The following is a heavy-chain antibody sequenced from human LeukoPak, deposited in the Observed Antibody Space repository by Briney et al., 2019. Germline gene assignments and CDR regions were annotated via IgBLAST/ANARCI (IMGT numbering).Heavy chain of an antibody. J-gene: IGHJ6*03. CDR2: IYNGGTT. CDR3: ARVYYNSGWYGEGYHYYMDV. CDR1: GFTVSNTY. V-gene: IGHV3-53*01. D-gene: IGHD6-19*01. Sequence: RPGGSLRLSCAASGFTVSNTYMDWVRQAPGKGLEWVSIIYNGGTTYYVDSVKSRFTISRDNSKNTLYLQRNSLRAEDTAIYYCARVYYNSGWYGEGYHYYMDVWGKGTTVTVSS.